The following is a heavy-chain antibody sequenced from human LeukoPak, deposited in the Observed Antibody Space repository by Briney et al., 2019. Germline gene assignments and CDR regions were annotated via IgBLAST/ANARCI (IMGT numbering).Heavy chain of an antibody. D-gene: IGHD3-22*01. CDR1: GYTFTGHF. CDR2: INPNSGGT. CDR3: ARETGRRVFYDSSGYLHF. Sequence: ASVKVSCMASGYTFTGHFMHWVRQAPGQGLEWMGWINPNSGGTYYAQKFQGRVTMTRDTSISTAYMEMSRLRSDDTPVYYCARETGRRVFYDSSGYLHFWGEGTLVAVSS. V-gene: IGHV1-2*02. J-gene: IGHJ4*02.